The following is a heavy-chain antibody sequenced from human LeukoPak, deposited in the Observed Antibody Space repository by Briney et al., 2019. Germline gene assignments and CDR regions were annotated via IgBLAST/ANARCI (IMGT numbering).Heavy chain of an antibody. J-gene: IGHJ6*03. CDR2: IYYSGST. CDR3: ARVGKWLRLRYYYYYMDV. CDR1: GFTFSSYA. V-gene: IGHV4-59*01. D-gene: IGHD5-12*01. Sequence: GSLRLSCAASGFTFSSYAMSWIRQPPGKGLEWIGYIYYSGSTNYNPSLTSRVTISVDTSKNQFSLKLSSVTAADTAVYYCARVGKWLRLRYYYYYMDVWGKGTTVTISS.